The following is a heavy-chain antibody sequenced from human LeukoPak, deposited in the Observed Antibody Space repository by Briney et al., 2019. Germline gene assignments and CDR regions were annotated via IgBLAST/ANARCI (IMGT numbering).Heavy chain of an antibody. CDR3: ARGGRVGDYAPFDY. J-gene: IGHJ4*02. Sequence: SETLSLTCTVSDVSISSSRYYWGWIRQPPGKGLEWIGNIFYSGTTYYNPSLKSRVTISLVTSKNQFSLNLNSVTAADTAVYYCARGGRVGDYAPFDYWGQGTLVTVSS. CDR2: IFYSGTT. D-gene: IGHD3-16*01. CDR1: DVSISSSRYY. V-gene: IGHV4-39*07.